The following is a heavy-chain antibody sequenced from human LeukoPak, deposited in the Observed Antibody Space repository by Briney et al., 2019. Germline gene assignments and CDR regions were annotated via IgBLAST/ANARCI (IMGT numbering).Heavy chain of an antibody. V-gene: IGHV1-69*17. CDR1: GGTFISYA. CDR2: IIPIFGIA. J-gene: IGHJ6*02. Sequence: ASVKVSCKASGGTFISYAISWVRQAPGQGREWMGGIIPIFGIANYAQKFQGRVTITADKSTSTAYMELSSLRSEDTAVYYCARDSRVVVVPAAMKYYYYGMDVWGQGTTVTVAS. CDR3: ARDSRVVVVPAAMKYYYYGMDV. D-gene: IGHD2-2*01.